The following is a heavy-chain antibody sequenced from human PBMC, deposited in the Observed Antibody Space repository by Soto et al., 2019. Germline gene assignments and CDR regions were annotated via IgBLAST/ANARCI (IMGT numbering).Heavy chain of an antibody. V-gene: IGHV3-7*01. D-gene: IGHD3-16*01. J-gene: IGHJ3*02. Sequence: PGGSLRLSCAASGFTFSSYWMSWVRHTPGKGLEWVANIKRDGSDEFCVDSVKGRFTISRDNAKNSLYLQMNSLRAEDTAEYYWASPWGWRIVFDIWGQGKMVTVPS. CDR1: GFTFSSYW. CDR3: ASPWGWRIVFDI. CDR2: IKRDGSDE.